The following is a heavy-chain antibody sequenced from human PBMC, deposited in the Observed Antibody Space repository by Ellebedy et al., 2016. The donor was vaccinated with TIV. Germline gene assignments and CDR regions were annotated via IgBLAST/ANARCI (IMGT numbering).Heavy chain of an antibody. J-gene: IGHJ6*02. CDR2: IIGSGGST. Sequence: GGSLRLSCAASGFSFNSYAMNWVRQAPGKGLEWVTGIIGSGGSTKYVDSVKGRFTIARDNSKNTLFLQMNSLRGEDTAVYYCARSPKDHFYHGMDVWGQGTPVTVSS. V-gene: IGHV3-23*01. CDR3: ARSPKDHFYHGMDV. D-gene: IGHD2/OR15-2a*01. CDR1: GFSFNSYA.